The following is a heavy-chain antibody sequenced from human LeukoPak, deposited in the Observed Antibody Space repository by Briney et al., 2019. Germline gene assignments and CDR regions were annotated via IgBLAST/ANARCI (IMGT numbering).Heavy chain of an antibody. Sequence: SGTLSLTCAVSSGSISDGTWWTWVRQPPGKGLEWIGQIHHSGGTDYNPSLKSRVTISLDKSKSQLSLNLRSVTAADTAIYYCAKHRGYAFDSWGQGTLVTVSS. CDR1: SGSISDGTW. CDR2: IHHSGGT. CDR3: AKHRGYAFDS. J-gene: IGHJ4*02. D-gene: IGHD5-12*01. V-gene: IGHV4-4*02.